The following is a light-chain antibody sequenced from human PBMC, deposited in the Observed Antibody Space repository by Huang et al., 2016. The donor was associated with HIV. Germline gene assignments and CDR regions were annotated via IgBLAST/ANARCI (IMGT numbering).Light chain of an antibody. CDR1: QNINRY. Sequence: DIQITQPPSSVSASVGDRVNIPCRGSQNINRYLNWYQQRPGEAPKLLIHGASSLQSRVPSRFTGSGSGTDFTLTISSLQPEDSATYYCQQSARTPRTFGQGTKLEI. CDR3: QQSARTPRT. J-gene: IGKJ2*01. CDR2: GAS. V-gene: IGKV1-39*01.